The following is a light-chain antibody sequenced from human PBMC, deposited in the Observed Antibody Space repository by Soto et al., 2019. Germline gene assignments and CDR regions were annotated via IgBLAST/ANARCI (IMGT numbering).Light chain of an antibody. CDR2: DAS. V-gene: IGKV3-15*01. CDR1: QSVGST. J-gene: IGKJ1*01. Sequence: EIVMTQSPATLSVPPGDRATLSCRAGQSVGSTLAWYQQKPGQAPRLLIYDASTRATGIPARFSGSGSGTEFTLTISSLQSEDFAIDYCQQYNNWPRTFGQGTKVDIK. CDR3: QQYNNWPRT.